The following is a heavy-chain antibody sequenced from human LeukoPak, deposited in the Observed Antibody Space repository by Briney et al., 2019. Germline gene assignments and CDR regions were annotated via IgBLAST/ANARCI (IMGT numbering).Heavy chain of an antibody. V-gene: IGHV3-7*01. CDR1: GFTFSSYW. Sequence: GGSLRLSCAASGFTFSSYWMSWVRQAPGKGLEWVANIKQDGSEKYYVDSVKGRLTISRDNAKNSLYLQMNSLRAEDTAVYYCARQGYSYGYGYFDYWGQGTLVTVSS. J-gene: IGHJ4*02. D-gene: IGHD5-18*01. CDR3: ARQGYSYGYGYFDY. CDR2: IKQDGSEK.